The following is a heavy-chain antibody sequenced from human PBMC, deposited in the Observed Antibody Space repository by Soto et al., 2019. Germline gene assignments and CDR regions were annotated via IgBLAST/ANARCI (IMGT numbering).Heavy chain of an antibody. V-gene: IGHV3-30*18. J-gene: IGHJ6*02. D-gene: IGHD3-10*01. Sequence: QVQLVESGGGVVQPGRSLRLSCAASGFTFSSYGMHWVRQAPGKGLEWVAVLSYDGSNKYYADSVKGRFTTSRDNSKNTLYLQMNSLRAEETAVYYCAKDLPYGSGSYLYYYYYGMDVWGQGTTVTVSS. CDR2: LSYDGSNK. CDR1: GFTFSSYG. CDR3: AKDLPYGSGSYLYYYYYGMDV.